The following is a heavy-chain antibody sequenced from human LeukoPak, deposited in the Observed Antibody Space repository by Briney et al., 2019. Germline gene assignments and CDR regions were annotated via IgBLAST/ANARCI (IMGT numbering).Heavy chain of an antibody. V-gene: IGHV3-66*01. D-gene: IGHD3-10*01. CDR2: IYSGGST. CDR3: ASKYGSGSSYLDY. CDR1: GFTFSNYG. Sequence: GGTLRLSCAASGFTFSNYGLSWVRQAPGKGLEWVSVIYSGGSTYYADSVKGRFTISRDNSKNTLYLQMNSLRAEDTAVYYCASKYGSGSSYLDYWGQGTLVTASS. J-gene: IGHJ4*02.